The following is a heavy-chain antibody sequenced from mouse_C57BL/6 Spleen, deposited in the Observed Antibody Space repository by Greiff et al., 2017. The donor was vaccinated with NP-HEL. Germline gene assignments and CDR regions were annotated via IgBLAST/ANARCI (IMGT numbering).Heavy chain of an antibody. CDR3: AHTVGY. V-gene: IGHV1-39*01. CDR1: GYSFTDYY. J-gene: IGHJ2*01. Sequence: VQLKQSGPELVKPGASVKISCKASGYSFTDYYMNWVKQSHGKSLEWIGFINPNYGTTSYNQKFKGKATLTVDQSSSTAYMQLNNQTSEDSAVYYGAHTVGYWGQGTTLTVSS. CDR2: INPNYGTT. D-gene: IGHD1-1*01.